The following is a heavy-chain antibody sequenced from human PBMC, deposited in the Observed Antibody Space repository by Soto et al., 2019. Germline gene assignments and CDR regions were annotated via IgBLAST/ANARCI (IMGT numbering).Heavy chain of an antibody. CDR2: ISYDGSNK. J-gene: IGHJ6*02. Sequence: QVQLVESGGGVAQPGRSLRLSCAASGFTFSTYGMHWVRQAPGKGLEWVAVISYDGSNKFYADSVKGRLTISRDNSKNTLYLQMNSLRAEDTAVYYCAKGQHCSSTSCYFYYYGVDVWGQGTTVAVSS. V-gene: IGHV3-30*18. D-gene: IGHD2-2*01. CDR1: GFTFSTYG. CDR3: AKGQHCSSTSCYFYYYGVDV.